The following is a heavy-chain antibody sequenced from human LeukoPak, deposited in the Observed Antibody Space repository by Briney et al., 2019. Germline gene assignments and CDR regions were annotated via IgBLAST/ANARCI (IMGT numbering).Heavy chain of an antibody. J-gene: IGHJ4*02. D-gene: IGHD3-10*01. CDR1: GGTFSSYA. V-gene: IGHV1-69*05. CDR2: IIPIFGTA. Sequence: ASVKVSCKASGGTFSSYAISWVRQAPGQGLEWMGRIIPIFGTANYAQKFQGRVTITTDESTSTAYMELSSLRSEDTAVYYCARGTYYGSGTVDYWGQGTLVTVSS. CDR3: ARGTYYGSGTVDY.